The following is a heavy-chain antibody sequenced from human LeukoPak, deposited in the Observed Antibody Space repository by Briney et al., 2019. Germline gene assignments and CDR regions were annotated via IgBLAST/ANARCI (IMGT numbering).Heavy chain of an antibody. CDR3: AKDRDTAMEIEY. J-gene: IGHJ4*02. V-gene: IGHV3-33*06. Sequence: PGRSLRLSCAASGFTFINYGMHWVRRAPGKGLEWVAVVWYDGSNKYYADSVKGRFTISRDNSKNTLYLQMYSLRAEDTAVYYCAKDRDTAMEIEYWGQGTLVTVSS. CDR2: VWYDGSNK. D-gene: IGHD5-18*01. CDR1: GFTFINYG.